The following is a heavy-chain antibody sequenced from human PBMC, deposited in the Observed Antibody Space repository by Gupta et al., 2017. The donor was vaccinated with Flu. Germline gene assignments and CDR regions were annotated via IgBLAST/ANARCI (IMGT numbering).Heavy chain of an antibody. D-gene: IGHD3-10*02. J-gene: IGHJ4*02. CDR1: GYTFTDYF. CDR3: AREDCERGNCSIDY. Sequence: QVQLVQSGAEVRKPGASVKVSCKVSGYTFTDYFLHWVRQAPGLGLEWVGWIDVHSGDTKSAQTVQGRVTLTRDTSINTMYLELGGLKPDDTAVYYWAREDCERGNCSIDYWGQGTLVTVSS. V-gene: IGHV1-2*02. CDR2: IDVHSGDT.